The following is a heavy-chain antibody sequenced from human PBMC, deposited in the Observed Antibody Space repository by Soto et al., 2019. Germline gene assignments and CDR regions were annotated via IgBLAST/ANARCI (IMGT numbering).Heavy chain of an antibody. J-gene: IGHJ4*02. V-gene: IGHV4-39*07. D-gene: IGHD6-6*01. CDR3: ARKGSSAPPDY. CDR2: IYYSGST. Sequence: SETLSLTCTVSGGSISSSSYYWGWIRQPPGKGLEWIGSIYYSGSTYYNPSLKSRVTISVDTSKNQFSLKLSSVTAADTAVYYCARKGSSAPPDYWGQGTLVTVSS. CDR1: GGSISSSSYY.